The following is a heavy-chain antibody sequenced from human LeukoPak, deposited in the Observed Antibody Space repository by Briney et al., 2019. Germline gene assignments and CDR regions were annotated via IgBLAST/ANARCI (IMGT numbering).Heavy chain of an antibody. CDR2: ISYDGSNK. Sequence: GGSLRLSCAASGFTFSSYAMHWVRRAPGKGLEWVAVISYDGSNKYYADSVKGRFTISRDNSKNTLYLQMNSLRAEDTAVYYCARSPPYSSGFTLDYWGQGTLVTVSS. V-gene: IGHV3-30-3*01. CDR3: ARSPPYSSGFTLDY. J-gene: IGHJ4*02. CDR1: GFTFSSYA. D-gene: IGHD6-19*01.